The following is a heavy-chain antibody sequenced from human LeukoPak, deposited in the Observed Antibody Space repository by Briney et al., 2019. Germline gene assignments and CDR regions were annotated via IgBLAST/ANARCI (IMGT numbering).Heavy chain of an antibody. CDR2: IYYSGST. Sequence: SETLSLTCTVSGGSISSYYWSWIRQPPGMGLEWIGYIYYSGSTNYNPSLKSRVTISVDTSKNQFSLKLSSVTAADTAVYYCARHPIVGATTDAFDIWGQGTMVTVSS. D-gene: IGHD1-26*01. CDR3: ARHPIVGATTDAFDI. CDR1: GGSISSYY. J-gene: IGHJ3*02. V-gene: IGHV4-59*08.